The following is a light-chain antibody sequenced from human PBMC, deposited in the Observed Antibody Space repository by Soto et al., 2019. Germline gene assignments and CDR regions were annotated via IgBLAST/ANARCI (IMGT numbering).Light chain of an antibody. J-gene: IGKJ1*01. CDR3: QHYGGSPRT. CDR1: QSVSSSY. V-gene: IGKV3-20*01. CDR2: GAS. Sequence: EIVLTQSPGTLSLSPGERATLSCRASQSVSSSYLAWYQQKPGQAPRLLIYGASSRATGIPDRFSGSGSGTDFSLTISRLEPGDFAVYYCQHYGGSPRTFGQGTKVEIK.